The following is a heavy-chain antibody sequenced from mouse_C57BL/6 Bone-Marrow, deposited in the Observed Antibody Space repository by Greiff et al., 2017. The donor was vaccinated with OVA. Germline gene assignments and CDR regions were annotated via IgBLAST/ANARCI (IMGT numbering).Heavy chain of an antibody. J-gene: IGHJ2*01. CDR3: TSYGNFDY. Sequence: VQLQQSGAELVRPGASVKLSCTASGFNIKDDYMHWVKQRPEQGLEWIGWIDPENGDTEYASKFQGKATITADTSSNTAYLQLSSLTSEDTAVYYCTSYGNFDYWGQGTTLTVSP. D-gene: IGHD2-1*01. CDR2: IDPENGDT. V-gene: IGHV14-4*01. CDR1: GFNIKDDY.